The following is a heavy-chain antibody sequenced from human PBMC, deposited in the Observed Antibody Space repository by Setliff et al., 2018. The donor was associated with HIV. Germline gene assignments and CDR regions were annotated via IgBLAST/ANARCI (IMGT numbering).Heavy chain of an antibody. Sequence: KPSETLSLTCTVSGYSISSGYYWGWLRQPPGKGLEWIGSIHQSGSTSYNPSLSSRLTISVDTSKNQVSLRLSSVTAADTGVYYCARHRDPPGTSWIFYYYYMDLWGGGTTVTVSS. J-gene: IGHJ6*03. CDR3: ARHRDPPGTSWIFYYYYMDL. V-gene: IGHV4-38-2*02. D-gene: IGHD2-2*01. CDR2: IHQSGST. CDR1: GYSISSGYY.